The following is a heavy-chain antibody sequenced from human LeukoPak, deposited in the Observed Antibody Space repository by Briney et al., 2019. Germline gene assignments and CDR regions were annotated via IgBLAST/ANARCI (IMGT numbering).Heavy chain of an antibody. D-gene: IGHD3-16*02. CDR2: IKQDGSEK. J-gene: IGHJ3*02. CDR1: GFTFSSYW. V-gene: IGHV3-7*01. CDR3: AGSGGVIASDAFDI. Sequence: GGSLRLSCAASGFTFSSYWMSWVRQAPGNGLEWVANIKQDGSEKYYVDSVKGRFTISRDNAKNSLYLQMNSLRAEDTAVYYCAGSGGVIASDAFDIWGQGTMVTVSS.